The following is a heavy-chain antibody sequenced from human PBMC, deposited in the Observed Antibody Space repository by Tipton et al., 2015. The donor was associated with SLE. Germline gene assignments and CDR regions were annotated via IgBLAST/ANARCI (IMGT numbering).Heavy chain of an antibody. V-gene: IGHV4-59*12. CDR1: GGSISSYY. CDR3: AVVTSGSHYYMDV. J-gene: IGHJ6*03. D-gene: IGHD6-6*01. Sequence: TLSLTCTVSGGSISSYYWNWIRQSPGKGLEWIGYIYYSGTTKYNPSLKSRVTMSLDTSKNQFSLNLNSVTAADTAVYYCAVVTSGSHYYMDVWGKGTTVTVSS. CDR2: IYYSGTT.